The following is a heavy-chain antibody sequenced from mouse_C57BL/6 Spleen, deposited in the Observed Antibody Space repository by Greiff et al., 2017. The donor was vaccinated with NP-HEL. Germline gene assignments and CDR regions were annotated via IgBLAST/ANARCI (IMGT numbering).Heavy chain of an antibody. J-gene: IGHJ3*01. CDR1: GYTFTSYW. CDR2: IDPSDSYP. V-gene: IGHV1-69*01. Sequence: VKLQQPGAELVMPGASVKLSCKASGYTFTSYWMHWVKQRPGQGLEWIGEIDPSDSYPNYTHKFQGKSTLTVDKSSSTAYMQLSSLTSEDSAVYYCARSDYGSSSAWFAYWGQGTLVTVSA. CDR3: ARSDYGSSSAWFAY. D-gene: IGHD1-1*01.